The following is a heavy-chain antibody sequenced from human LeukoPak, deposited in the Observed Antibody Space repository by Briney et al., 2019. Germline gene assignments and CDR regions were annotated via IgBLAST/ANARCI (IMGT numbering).Heavy chain of an antibody. V-gene: IGHV4-38-2*02. CDR3: ARESSGYDDY. CDR1: GYSISSGFF. Sequence: SETLSLTCAVSGYSISSGFFWGWIRQPPGKGLEWIGNIYHSGSTYHNPSLKSRVTMSVDTSKNQFSLTLSSVTAADTAVYYCARESSGYDDYWGQGTPVTVSS. D-gene: IGHD3-22*01. J-gene: IGHJ4*02. CDR2: IYHSGST.